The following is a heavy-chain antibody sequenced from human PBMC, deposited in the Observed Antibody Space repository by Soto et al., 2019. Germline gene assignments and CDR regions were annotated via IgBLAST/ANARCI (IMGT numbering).Heavy chain of an antibody. CDR2: IYYSRST. CDR1: GGSISSGGYY. D-gene: IGHD3-22*01. CDR3: ARDSGCDAFDI. Sequence: SETLSLTCTVSGGSISSGGYYWSWIRQHPGKGLEWIGYIYYSRSTYYNPSLKSRVTISVDTSKNQFSLKLSSVTAADTAVYYCARDSGCDAFDIWGQGTMVTVSS. V-gene: IGHV4-31*03. J-gene: IGHJ3*02.